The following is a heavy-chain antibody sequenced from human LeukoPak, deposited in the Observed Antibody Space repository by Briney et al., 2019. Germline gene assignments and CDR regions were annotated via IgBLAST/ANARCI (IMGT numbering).Heavy chain of an antibody. D-gene: IGHD1-26*01. CDR3: AKGSLSLQSPDY. V-gene: IGHV3-23*01. Sequence: GGSLRLSCGASGFTLSSCSMGWVRQAPVKGLECVSAITGAGSTFYADSVKGRFTISRDISTNTLYLQMNSLSAEDTAIYYCAKGSLSLQSPDYWGQGTLATVSS. CDR2: ITGAGST. J-gene: IGHJ4*02. CDR1: GFTLSSCS.